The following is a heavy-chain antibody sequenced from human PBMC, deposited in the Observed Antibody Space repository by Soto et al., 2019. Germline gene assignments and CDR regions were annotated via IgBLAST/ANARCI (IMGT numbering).Heavy chain of an antibody. Sequence: GGSLRLSCAASGFTFSNAWISWVRQAPGKGLEWVGRIKSKTDGGTTDYAAPVKGRFTISRDDSKNTLYLQMNSLKTEDTAVYYCPRDLLWSGGCYYYGRDVWRQGTT. CDR2: IKSKTDGGTT. CDR1: GFTFSNAW. J-gene: IGHJ6*02. V-gene: IGHV3-15*01. CDR3: PRDLLWSGGCYYYGRDV. D-gene: IGHD3-10*01.